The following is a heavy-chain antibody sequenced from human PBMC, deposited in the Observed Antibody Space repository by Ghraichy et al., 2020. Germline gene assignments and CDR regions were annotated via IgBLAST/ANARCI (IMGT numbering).Heavy chain of an antibody. J-gene: IGHJ5*02. Sequence: SETLSLTCAVYGGSFSGYYWSWIRQPPGKGLEWIGEINHSGSTNYNPTVKSGVTISVETSKNQFSLKLSSVTAADTAVYYCARGPYCVVDCYCPNHWFDPWGQGTLVTVSS. CDR1: GGSFSGYY. V-gene: IGHV4-34*01. CDR3: ARGPYCVVDCYCPNHWFDP. D-gene: IGHD2-21*02. CDR2: INHSGST.